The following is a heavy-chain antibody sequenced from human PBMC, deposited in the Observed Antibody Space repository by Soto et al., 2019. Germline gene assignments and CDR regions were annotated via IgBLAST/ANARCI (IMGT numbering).Heavy chain of an antibody. J-gene: IGHJ4*02. CDR2: ISYSGST. CDR1: GGSISSGNYY. V-gene: IGHV4-30-4*01. CDR3: ARRYGRYFDY. D-gene: IGHD4-17*01. Sequence: PSETLSLTCTVSGGSISSGNYYWSWIRQPPGKGLEWIGFISYSGSTYYSTSLKSRVTISVDTSKNQFSLKLSSVTAADTAVYYCARRYGRYFDYWGQGTLVSVSS.